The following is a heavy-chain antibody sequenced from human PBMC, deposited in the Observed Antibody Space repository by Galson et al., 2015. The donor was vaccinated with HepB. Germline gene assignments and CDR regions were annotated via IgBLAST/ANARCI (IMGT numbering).Heavy chain of an antibody. CDR3: ASETYYDYVWGSYRYTNRWGSLDP. V-gene: IGHV3-74*01. CDR1: GFTFSSYW. D-gene: IGHD3-16*02. Sequence: SLRLSCAASGFTFSSYWMHWVRQAPGKGLVWVSRINSDGSSTSYADSVKGRFTISRDNAKNTLYLQMNSLRAEDTAVYYCASETYYDYVWGSYRYTNRWGSLDPWGQGTLVTVSS. CDR2: INSDGSST. J-gene: IGHJ5*02.